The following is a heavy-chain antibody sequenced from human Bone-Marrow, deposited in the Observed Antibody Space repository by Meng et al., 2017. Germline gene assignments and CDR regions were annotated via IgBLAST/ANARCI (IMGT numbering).Heavy chain of an antibody. Sequence: EVQLLESGGGLAQPGGSLRLSCGASGFTFSGYAMTWVRQAPGKGLEWVSVISDGGGRAYYADSVKGRFTISRDNSKNTLYVQMNSLRGEDTAVYYCAKDGSGSYYRLFDYWGQGTLVTVSS. V-gene: IGHV3-23*01. J-gene: IGHJ4*02. D-gene: IGHD3-10*01. CDR3: AKDGSGSYYRLFDY. CDR1: GFTFSGYA. CDR2: ISDGGGRA.